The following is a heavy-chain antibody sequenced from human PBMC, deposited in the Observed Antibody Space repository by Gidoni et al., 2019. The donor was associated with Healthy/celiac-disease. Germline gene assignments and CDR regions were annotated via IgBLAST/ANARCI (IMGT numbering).Heavy chain of an antibody. V-gene: IGHV3-30*04. CDR1: GFTFSSSA. J-gene: IGHJ6*02. CDR3: ARFRDRSRLGLHYYYGMDV. D-gene: IGHD3-10*01. CDR2: ISYDGSNK. Sequence: QVQLVESGGGVVQPGRSLRLSCAASGFTFSSSAMHWVRQAPGKGLEWVAVISYDGSNKYYADSVKGRFTISRDNSKNTLYLQMNSLRAEDTAVYYCARFRDRSRLGLHYYYGMDVWGQGTTVTVSS.